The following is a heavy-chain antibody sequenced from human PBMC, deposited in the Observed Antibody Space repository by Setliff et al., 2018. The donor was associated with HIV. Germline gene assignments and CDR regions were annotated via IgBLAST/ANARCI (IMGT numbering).Heavy chain of an antibody. Sequence: LRLSCAASGFTFSSYEMNWVRQAPGKGLEWVSSISSSASYIYYADSVKGRFTISRDNAKNSLYLQMNSLRAEDTAVYYCARGTVGATFLHNDYWGQGTLVTVSS. CDR1: GFTFSSYE. CDR2: ISSSASYI. V-gene: IGHV3-21*01. D-gene: IGHD1-26*01. CDR3: ARGTVGATFLHNDY. J-gene: IGHJ4*02.